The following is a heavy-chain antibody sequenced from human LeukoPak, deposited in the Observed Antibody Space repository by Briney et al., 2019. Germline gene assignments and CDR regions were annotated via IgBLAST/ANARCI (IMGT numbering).Heavy chain of an antibody. CDR1: GGSMRNYY. J-gene: IGHJ4*02. Sequence: KPSETLSLTCAVSGGSMRNYYCSWIRQPPGKGLEWIGYTYDSGSSSYNPSLRSRVSISIDTSKNQFSLKLSSVTAADTAVYYCARGSRYDLDYWGQGTLVTVSS. CDR2: TYDSGSS. CDR3: ARGSRYDLDY. V-gene: IGHV4-59*12. D-gene: IGHD5-12*01.